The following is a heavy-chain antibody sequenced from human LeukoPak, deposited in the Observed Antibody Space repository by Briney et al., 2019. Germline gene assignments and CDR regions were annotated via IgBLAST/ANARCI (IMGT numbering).Heavy chain of an antibody. J-gene: IGHJ3*02. CDR3: ARTTYYYDSSGYRDI. CDR2: INHRGST. Sequence: SETLSLTCVVYGGAFSGYYWSWIRQPPGKGLEWIGEINHRGSTNYNPSLKSRVSISVDTSKNQFSLKLSSVTAADTAVYYCARTTYYYDSSGYRDIWGQGTMVTVSS. V-gene: IGHV4-34*01. D-gene: IGHD3-22*01. CDR1: GGAFSGYY.